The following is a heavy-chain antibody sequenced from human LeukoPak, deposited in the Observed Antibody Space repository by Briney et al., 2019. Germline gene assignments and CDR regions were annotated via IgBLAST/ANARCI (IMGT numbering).Heavy chain of an antibody. V-gene: IGHV4-39*07. CDR2: IYYSGST. Sequence: SETLSLTCTVSGGSISSSSYYWGWIRQPPGKGLEWIGSIYYSGSTYYNPSLKSRVTISVDTSKNQFSLKLSSVTAADTAVYYCARGLYNWNDVDPFDYWGQGTLVTVSS. CDR3: ARGLYNWNDVDPFDY. CDR1: GGSISSSSYY. D-gene: IGHD1-1*01. J-gene: IGHJ4*02.